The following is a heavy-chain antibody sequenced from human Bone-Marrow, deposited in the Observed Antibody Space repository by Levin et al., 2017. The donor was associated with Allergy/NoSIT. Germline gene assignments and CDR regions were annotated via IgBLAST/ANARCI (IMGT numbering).Heavy chain of an antibody. D-gene: IGHD6-19*01. CDR3: AKLSSSGWYGDAFDI. V-gene: IGHV3-30*18. CDR2: ISYDGSNK. CDR1: GFTFSSYG. J-gene: IGHJ3*02. Sequence: RGESLKISCAASGFTFSSYGMHWVRQAPGKGLEWVAVISYDGSNKYYADSVKGRFTISRDNSKNTLYLQMNSLRAEDTAVYYCAKLSSSGWYGDAFDIWGQGTMVTVSS.